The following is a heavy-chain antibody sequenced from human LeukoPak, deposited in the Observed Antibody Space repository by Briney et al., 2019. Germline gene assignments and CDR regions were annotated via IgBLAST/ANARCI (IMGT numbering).Heavy chain of an antibody. CDR1: GYTLTDYH. CDR3: ARPRSGSQTGFDP. J-gene: IGHJ5*02. V-gene: IGHV1-2*02. D-gene: IGHD1-26*01. CDR2: INPNNGGT. Sequence: RASVKVSCKASGYTLTDYHMHWVRQAPGQGVEWMGWINPNNGGTSYAQKFQDRVTMTRDTSISTAYMELSRLTPDDTAVYYCARPRSGSQTGFDPWGQGTLVTVSS.